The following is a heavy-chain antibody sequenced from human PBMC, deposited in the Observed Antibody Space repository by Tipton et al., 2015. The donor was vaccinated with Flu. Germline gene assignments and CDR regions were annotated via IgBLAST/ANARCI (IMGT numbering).Heavy chain of an antibody. D-gene: IGHD2-15*01. V-gene: IGHV4-4*07. CDR2: FYTSGST. J-gene: IGHJ3*02. CDR3: AREVVLGAFGI. Sequence: TLSLSCTVSGCSISSYHWSWIRQPAGKGLEWIGRFYTSGSTNYNPPLKSRVTMSVDTSKNQFSLKLSSVTAADTAVYYCAREVVLGAFGIWGQGTMVTVSS. CDR1: GCSISSYH.